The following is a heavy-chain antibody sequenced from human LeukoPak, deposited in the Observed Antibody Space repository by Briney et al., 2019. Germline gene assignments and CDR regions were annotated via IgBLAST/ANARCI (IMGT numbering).Heavy chain of an antibody. J-gene: IGHJ4*02. Sequence: PGRSLTLSCAASGFTFSSYGMHWVRQAPGKGLEWVAVIWYDGSNKYYADSVKGRFTISRDNSKNTLYLQMNSLRAEDTAVYYCARETGSGWAVDYWGQGTLVTVSS. CDR2: IWYDGSNK. D-gene: IGHD6-19*01. CDR1: GFTFSSYG. V-gene: IGHV3-33*01. CDR3: ARETGSGWAVDY.